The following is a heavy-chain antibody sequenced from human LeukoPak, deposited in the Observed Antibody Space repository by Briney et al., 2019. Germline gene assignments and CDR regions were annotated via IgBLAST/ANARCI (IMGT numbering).Heavy chain of an antibody. V-gene: IGHV3-48*04. CDR3: ARGHYDLLTVYYYYGMDG. J-gene: IGHJ6*02. D-gene: IGHD3-9*01. CDR1: GFTFSSHT. CDR2: ISSSGDTI. Sequence: GGSLRLSCAASGFTFSSHTMNWVRQAPGKGLEWLSYISSSGDTISYADSVQGRFTISRDNAKNSLYLQLNNLRAEDTAAYYCARGHYDLLTVYYYYGMDGWGQGTTVTVSS.